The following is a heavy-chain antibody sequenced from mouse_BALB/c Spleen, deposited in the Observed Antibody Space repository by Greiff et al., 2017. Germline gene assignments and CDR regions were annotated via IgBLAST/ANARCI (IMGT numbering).Heavy chain of an antibody. CDR3: ASTATGYWYFDV. J-gene: IGHJ1*01. CDR1: GFSLTSYG. V-gene: IGHV2-2*01. CDR2: IWSGGST. Sequence: VQLQESGPGLVQPSQSLSITCTVSGFSLTSYGVHWVRQSPGKGLEWLGVIWSGGSTDYNAAFISRLSISKDNSKSQVFLKMNSLQTDDTAMYYCASTATGYWYFDVWGAGTTVTVSS. D-gene: IGHD1-2*01.